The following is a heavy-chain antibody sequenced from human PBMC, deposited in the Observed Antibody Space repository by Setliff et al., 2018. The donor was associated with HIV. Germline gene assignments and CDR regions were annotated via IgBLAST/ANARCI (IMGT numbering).Heavy chain of an antibody. J-gene: IGHJ4*01. V-gene: IGHV4-4*09. D-gene: IGHD3-3*01. CDR2: IYGNGNT. CDR3: ARLDSSIFGTIKPLHHFDY. Sequence: SETLSLTCSVSGGSISGHFWSWIRQSPGKGLEWIGYIYGNGNTKYNRFLNSRVTMSVDTSKNQFSLNLNSVTAADTSMYYCARLDSSIFGTIKPLHHFDYWGQGLMVTVSS. CDR1: GGSISGHF.